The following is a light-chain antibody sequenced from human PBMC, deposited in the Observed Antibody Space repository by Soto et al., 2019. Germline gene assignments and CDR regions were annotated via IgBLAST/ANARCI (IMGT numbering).Light chain of an antibody. Sequence: DIQLTQSPSFLSASVGDRVTITCRASQGISSYLAWYQQKPGKAPKLLIYAASTLQSGVPSRFSASGSGTEFTLSLSSLQPEDFATYYCQQLNSYPFLTFGGGTKVEIK. V-gene: IGKV1-9*01. CDR1: QGISSY. J-gene: IGKJ4*01. CDR2: AAS. CDR3: QQLNSYPFLT.